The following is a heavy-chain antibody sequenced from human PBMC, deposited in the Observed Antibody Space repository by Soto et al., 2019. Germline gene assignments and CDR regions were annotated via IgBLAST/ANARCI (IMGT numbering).Heavy chain of an antibody. J-gene: IGHJ4*02. D-gene: IGHD6-19*01. CDR1: VNYA. V-gene: IGHV3-23*01. CDR2: LSGSGTST. CDR3: AKATTNGGWFNPFDS. Sequence: PGGSLRLSCAASVNYAMNWVRQAPGKGLEWVSGLSGSGTSTYYADSVKGRFTISRDNSRDTLFLQMNSLTADDTAVYYCAKATTNGGWFNPFDSWGQGALVTVSS.